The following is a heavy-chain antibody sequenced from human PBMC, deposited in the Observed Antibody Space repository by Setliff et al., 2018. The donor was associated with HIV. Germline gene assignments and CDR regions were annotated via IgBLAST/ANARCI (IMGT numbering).Heavy chain of an antibody. V-gene: IGHV4-34*01. D-gene: IGHD1-26*01. CDR2: INHSGST. J-gene: IGHJ4*02. CDR1: GESFSGYY. CDR3: ARGSKGLGSYRNACYFDL. Sequence: SETLSLTCTVYGESFSGYYWTWIRQSPGKGLEWIGEINHSGSTKHNPSLKSRVTISIDTSENQFSLKVTSVTAADTAVYYCARGSKGLGSYRNACYFDLWGQGVLFTVSS.